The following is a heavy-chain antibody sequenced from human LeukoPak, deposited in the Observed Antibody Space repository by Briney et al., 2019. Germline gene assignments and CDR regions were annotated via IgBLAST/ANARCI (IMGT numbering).Heavy chain of an antibody. CDR1: GGSISSCY. D-gene: IGHD3-16*01. V-gene: IGHV4-59*01. Sequence: PSETLSLTCTVSGGSISSCYWSWIRQPPGKGLEWIGYIYYSGSTNYNPSLKSRVTISVDTSKNQFSLKLSSVTAADTAVYYCARPRGSHPLYFDYWGQGTLVTVSS. J-gene: IGHJ4*02. CDR2: IYYSGST. CDR3: ARPRGSHPLYFDY.